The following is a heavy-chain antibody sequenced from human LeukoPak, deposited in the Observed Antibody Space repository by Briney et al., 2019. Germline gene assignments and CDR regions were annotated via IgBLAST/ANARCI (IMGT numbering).Heavy chain of an antibody. Sequence: PSETLSLTCTVSSGSLSPYYWSWIRQPPGKGLEWIGNIYSSRTTNYNPSLKSRVTISVDTSKNQFSLKLNSVTAADTAVYYCARSIAVAAFDYWGQGTLVTVSS. V-gene: IGHV4-4*09. CDR1: SGSLSPYY. CDR3: ARSIAVAAFDY. J-gene: IGHJ4*02. D-gene: IGHD6-19*01. CDR2: IYSSRTT.